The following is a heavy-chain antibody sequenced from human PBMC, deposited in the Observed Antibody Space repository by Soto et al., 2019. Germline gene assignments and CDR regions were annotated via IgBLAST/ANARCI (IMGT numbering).Heavy chain of an antibody. CDR3: TRPLGPHYGGNSDAFDI. D-gene: IGHD4-17*01. V-gene: IGHV3-73*01. CDR1: GFTFSGSA. J-gene: IGHJ3*02. Sequence: GGSLRLSCAASGFTFSGSAMHWVRQASGKGLEWVGRIRSKANSYATAYAASVKGRFTISRDDSKNTAYLQMNSLKTEDTAVYYCTRPLGPHYGGNSDAFDIWGQGTMVTVS. CDR2: IRSKANSYAT.